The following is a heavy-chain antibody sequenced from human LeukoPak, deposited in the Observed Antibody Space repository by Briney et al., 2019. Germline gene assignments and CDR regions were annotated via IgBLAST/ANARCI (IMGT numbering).Heavy chain of an antibody. V-gene: IGHV4-61*02. Sequence: SQTLSLTCTVSGGSISSGSYYWSWIRQPAGKGLEWIGRIYTSGSTNYNPSLKSRVTISLDTSRNQFSLKLSSVTAADTAVYYCARHTIRVGATTRNWFDPWGQGTLVTVSS. J-gene: IGHJ5*02. CDR3: ARHTIRVGATTRNWFDP. CDR2: IYTSGST. D-gene: IGHD1-26*01. CDR1: GGSISSGSYY.